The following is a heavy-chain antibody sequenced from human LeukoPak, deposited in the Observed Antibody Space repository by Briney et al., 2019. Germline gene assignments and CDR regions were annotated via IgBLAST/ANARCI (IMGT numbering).Heavy chain of an antibody. Sequence: PGGSLRLSCAASGFTFSSYAMSWVRQAPGKGLEWVSAISGSGGSTYYADSVKGRFTISRDNSKNTLYLQMNSLSAEDTAVYYCAKGYSSGWYHLDYWGQGTLVTVSS. CDR2: ISGSGGST. J-gene: IGHJ4*02. CDR3: AKGYSSGWYHLDY. CDR1: GFTFSSYA. V-gene: IGHV3-23*01. D-gene: IGHD6-19*01.